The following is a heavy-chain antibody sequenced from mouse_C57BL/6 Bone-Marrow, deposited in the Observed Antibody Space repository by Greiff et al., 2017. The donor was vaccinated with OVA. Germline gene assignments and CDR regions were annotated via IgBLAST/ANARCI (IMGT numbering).Heavy chain of an antibody. Sequence: DVHLVESGGGLVQPGESLKLSCESNEYDFPSHDMSWVRKTPEKRLELVAAINSDGGSTYYPATMERRFIISRDNTKKTLYLQMSSLRSEDTALYYCARHPSYYGSTYFDYWGQGTTLTVSS. V-gene: IGHV5-2*01. CDR3: ARHPSYYGSTYFDY. CDR1: EYDFPSHD. D-gene: IGHD1-1*01. J-gene: IGHJ2*01. CDR2: INSDGGST.